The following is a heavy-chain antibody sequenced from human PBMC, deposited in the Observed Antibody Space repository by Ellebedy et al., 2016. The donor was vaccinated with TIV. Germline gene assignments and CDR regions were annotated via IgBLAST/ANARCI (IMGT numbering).Heavy chain of an antibody. J-gene: IGHJ5*02. CDR3: ARAGVPKSAWFDP. Sequence: PGGSLRLSCAASGFTFSTYSMNWVRQAPGKGLEWVSSIGSASTPIFYADSVKGRFTISRDNAKNSLYLQMNSLRDEDTAVYYCARAGVPKSAWFDPWGQGTLVTGSS. V-gene: IGHV3-48*02. CDR2: IGSASTPI. CDR1: GFTFSTYS. D-gene: IGHD3-10*01.